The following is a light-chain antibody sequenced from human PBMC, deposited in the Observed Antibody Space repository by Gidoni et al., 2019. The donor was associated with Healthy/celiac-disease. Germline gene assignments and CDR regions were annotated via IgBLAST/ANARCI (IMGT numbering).Light chain of an antibody. J-gene: IGKJ1*01. CDR2: DAS. CDR1: QSVSSY. CDR3: QQHSNWPRT. Sequence: ETVLTQSTATLSLSPGERATLSCRASQSVSSYLAWYQQKPGQAPRLLIYDASHRATGIPARFSGSGSGTDFTLTISSLEPEDFAVYYCQQHSNWPRTFGQGTKVEIK. V-gene: IGKV3-11*01.